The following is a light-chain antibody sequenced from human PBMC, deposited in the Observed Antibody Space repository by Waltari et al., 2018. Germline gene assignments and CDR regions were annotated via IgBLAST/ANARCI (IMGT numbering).Light chain of an antibody. V-gene: IGKV3-15*01. CDR1: QSVKSN. J-gene: IGKJ2*01. CDR3: QQYNIRPPDT. Sequence: EIVMTQSPATLSVSPGERATLPCRASQSVKSNLAWYQQKPGKAPRLLIYGASTRVTGIPARFSGSGSGTEFTLTISSLQSEDSAVYFCQQYNIRPPDTFGQGTKLEIK. CDR2: GAS.